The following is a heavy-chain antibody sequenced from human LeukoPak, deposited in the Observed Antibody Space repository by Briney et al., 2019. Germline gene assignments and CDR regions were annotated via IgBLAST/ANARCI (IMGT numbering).Heavy chain of an antibody. CDR2: IWYDGSNK. CDR3: ARGQLERFGDADY. CDR1: GFTFSSHG. D-gene: IGHD1-1*01. Sequence: GGSLRLSCAASGFTFSSHGMHWVRQAPGKGLEWVAVIWYDGSNKYYADSVKGRFTISRDNSKNTLYLQMNSLRAEDTAVYYCARGQLERFGDADYWGQGTLVTVSS. V-gene: IGHV3-33*01. J-gene: IGHJ4*02.